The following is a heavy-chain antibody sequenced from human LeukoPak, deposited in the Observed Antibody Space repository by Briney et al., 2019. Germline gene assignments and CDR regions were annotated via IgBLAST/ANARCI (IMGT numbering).Heavy chain of an antibody. CDR2: ISYDGSNK. CDR3: ARDDGDFQTPGCFDY. J-gene: IGHJ4*02. Sequence: GGSLRLSCAASGFTFSSYGMHWVRQAPGKGLEWVAVISYDGSNKYYADSVKGRFTISRDNSKNTLYLQMNSLRAEDTAVYYCARDDGDFQTPGCFDYWGQGTLVTVSS. V-gene: IGHV3-30*03. CDR1: GFTFSSYG. D-gene: IGHD4-17*01.